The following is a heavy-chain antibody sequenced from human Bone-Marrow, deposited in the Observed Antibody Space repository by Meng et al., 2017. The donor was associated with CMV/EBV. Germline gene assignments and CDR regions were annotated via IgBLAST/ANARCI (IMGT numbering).Heavy chain of an antibody. CDR2: ISGSGGST. D-gene: IGHD6-13*01. CDR1: GFTFSSYA. CDR3: AKPAVYSSSWYSHYYYGMDG. V-gene: IGHV3-23*01. J-gene: IGHJ6*02. Sequence: GESLKISCAASGFTFSSYAMSWVRQAPGKGLEWVSAISGSGGSTYYADSVKGRFTISRDKSKNTLYLQMNSLRAEDTAVYYCAKPAVYSSSWYSHYYYGMDGWGQGTTVTVSS.